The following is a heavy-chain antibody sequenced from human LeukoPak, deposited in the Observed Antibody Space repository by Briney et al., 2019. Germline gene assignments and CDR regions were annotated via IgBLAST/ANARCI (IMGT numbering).Heavy chain of an antibody. CDR3: ASAYYYDSSGPLTGY. D-gene: IGHD3-22*01. V-gene: IGHV3-48*01. J-gene: IGHJ4*02. Sequence: GGSLRLSCAASGFTFSSYSMNWVRQAPGKGLEWVSYISSSSSTIYYVDSVKGRFTISRDNAKNSLYLQMNSLRAEDTAVYYCASAYYYDSSGPLTGYWGQGTPVTVSS. CDR1: GFTFSSYS. CDR2: ISSSSSTI.